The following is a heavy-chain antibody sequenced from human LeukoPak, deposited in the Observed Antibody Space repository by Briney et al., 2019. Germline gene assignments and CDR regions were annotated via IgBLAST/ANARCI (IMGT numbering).Heavy chain of an antibody. Sequence: ASVKVSCKASGYTFTSYYMHWVRQAPGQGLEWMGIINPSGDSTSYAQKFQGRVTMTRDMSTSTVYMELSSLRSEDTAVYYCARGNYDFWSGYSPLRRHYFDYWGQGTLVTVSS. CDR1: GYTFTSYY. J-gene: IGHJ4*02. V-gene: IGHV1-46*01. D-gene: IGHD3-3*01. CDR2: INPSGDST. CDR3: ARGNYDFWSGYSPLRRHYFDY.